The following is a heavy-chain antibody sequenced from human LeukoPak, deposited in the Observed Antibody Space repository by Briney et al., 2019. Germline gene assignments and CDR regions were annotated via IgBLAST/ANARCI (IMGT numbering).Heavy chain of an antibody. CDR2: IRYDGSNK. Sequence: GGSLRLSCAASGFTFSSYGMHWVRQAPGKGLEWVAFIRYDGSNKYYADSVKGRFTISRDNSKNTLYLQMNSLRAEDTAVYYCAKGPLIRNWFDSWGQGTLVTVPS. D-gene: IGHD2-21*01. J-gene: IGHJ5*01. CDR1: GFTFSSYG. CDR3: AKGPLIRNWFDS. V-gene: IGHV3-30*02.